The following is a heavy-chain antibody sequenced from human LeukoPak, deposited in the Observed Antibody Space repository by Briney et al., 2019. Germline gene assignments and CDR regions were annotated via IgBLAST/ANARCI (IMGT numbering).Heavy chain of an antibody. J-gene: IGHJ4*02. Sequence: ASVKVSCKASEYTFTGYYMHWVRQAPGQGLEWMGWINPNSGDTNYAQKFQGRVTMTSDTSISTAYMELSRLRSDDTAVYYCARGGGTLMFPCDYWGQGTLVTVSS. CDR3: ARGGGTLMFPCDY. CDR1: EYTFTGYY. CDR2: INPNSGDT. D-gene: IGHD3-10*02. V-gene: IGHV1-2*02.